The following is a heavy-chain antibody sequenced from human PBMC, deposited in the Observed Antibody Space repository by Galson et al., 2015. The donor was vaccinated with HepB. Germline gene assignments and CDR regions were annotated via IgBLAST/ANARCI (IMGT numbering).Heavy chain of an antibody. V-gene: IGHV3-11*01. CDR3: ARNPPKRRFLEWLSHYYMDV. Sequence: SLRLSCAASGFTFSDYYMSWIRQAPGKGLEWVSYISSSGSTIYYADSVKGRFTISRDNAKNSLYLQMNSLRAEDTAVYYCARNPPKRRFLEWLSHYYMDVWGKATTVTLSS. D-gene: IGHD3-3*01. J-gene: IGHJ6*03. CDR1: GFTFSDYY. CDR2: ISSSGSTI.